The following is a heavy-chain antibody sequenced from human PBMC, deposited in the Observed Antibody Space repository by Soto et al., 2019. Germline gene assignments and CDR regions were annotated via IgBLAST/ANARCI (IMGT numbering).Heavy chain of an antibody. V-gene: IGHV1-58*01. Sequence: GASVKVSCKASGFTFTSSAVQWVRQARGQRLEWIGWIVVGSGNTNYAQKFQERVTITRDMSTSTAYMELSSLRSEDTAVYYCAALGIIYESSGSYDYWGQGTVVTVSS. D-gene: IGHD3-22*01. J-gene: IGHJ4*02. CDR1: GFTFTSSA. CDR2: IVVGSGNT. CDR3: AALGIIYESSGSYDY.